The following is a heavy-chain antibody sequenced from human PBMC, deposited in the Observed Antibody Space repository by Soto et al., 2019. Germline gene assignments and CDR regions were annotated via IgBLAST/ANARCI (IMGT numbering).Heavy chain of an antibody. CDR3: ARPFVRSSWYITPFDY. J-gene: IGHJ4*02. D-gene: IGHD6-13*01. V-gene: IGHV3-23*01. CDR2: ISGSGGST. Sequence: GGSLRLSCAASGFTFSSYAMSWVRQAPGKGLEWVSAISGSGGSTYYADSVKGRFTISRDNSKNTLYLQMNSLRAEDTAVYYCARPFVRSSWYITPFDYWGQGTLVTVSS. CDR1: GFTFSSYA.